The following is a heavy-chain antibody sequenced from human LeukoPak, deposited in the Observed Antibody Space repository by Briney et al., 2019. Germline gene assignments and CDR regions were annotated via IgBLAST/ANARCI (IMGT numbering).Heavy chain of an antibody. CDR3: ARGPIVVVPAATGRGYSYYMDV. J-gene: IGHJ6*03. Sequence: GASVKVSCKASGYTFTSYGISWVRQAPGQGLEWMGWISAYKGNTNYAQKLQGRVTMTTDTYTSPAYMELRSLRSDDTAVYSCARGPIVVVPAATGRGYSYYMDVWGKGTTVTVSS. V-gene: IGHV1-18*01. CDR2: ISAYKGNT. D-gene: IGHD2-2*01. CDR1: GYTFTSYG.